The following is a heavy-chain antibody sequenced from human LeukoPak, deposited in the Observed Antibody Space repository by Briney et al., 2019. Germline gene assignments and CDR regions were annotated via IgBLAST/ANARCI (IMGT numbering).Heavy chain of an antibody. Sequence: GGSLRLSCSASGFTFSDYILDWVRQAPGKGLEWVGRIRRKGQSYTTEYAASVKGRFTISRDDSKNSLYLHMNSLKTEHTAVYHCSRDGGEGGSSAFDIWGPGTMVTVSS. CDR2: IRRKGQSYTT. CDR1: GFTFSDYI. J-gene: IGHJ3*02. V-gene: IGHV3-72*01. CDR3: SRDGGEGGSSAFDI. D-gene: IGHD1-26*01.